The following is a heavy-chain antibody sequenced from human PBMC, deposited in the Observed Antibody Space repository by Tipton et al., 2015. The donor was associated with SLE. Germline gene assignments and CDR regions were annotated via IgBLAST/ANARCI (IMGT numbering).Heavy chain of an antibody. J-gene: IGHJ3*02. V-gene: IGHV4-34*01. Sequence: TLSLTCALSGGSFSGYAWSWIRHPPGKTLEWIGEVSHSGGANYNPSLKSRVTISLHTSKNQFSLKLTSVTAADTAVYYCARDGFRGSSSSYAFDIWGQGTMVTVSS. CDR2: VSHSGGA. CDR3: ARDGFRGSSSSYAFDI. CDR1: GGSFSGYA. D-gene: IGHD6-13*01.